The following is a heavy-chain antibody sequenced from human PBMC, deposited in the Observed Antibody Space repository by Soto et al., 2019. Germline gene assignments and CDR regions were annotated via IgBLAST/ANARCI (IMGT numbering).Heavy chain of an antibody. CDR1: GGSISSGGYY. V-gene: IGHV4-31*03. D-gene: IGHD3-3*01. CDR2: IYYSGST. Sequence: QVQLQESGPGLVKPSQTLSLTCTVSGGSISSGGYYWSWIRQPPGKGLEWIGYIYYSGSTYYNPSLKSRVIISVDTDKNQFSLKLSSVTAADTDVYYCARVGPYVYDFWSGYPFDPWGQGTLVTVSS. CDR3: ARVGPYVYDFWSGYPFDP. J-gene: IGHJ5*02.